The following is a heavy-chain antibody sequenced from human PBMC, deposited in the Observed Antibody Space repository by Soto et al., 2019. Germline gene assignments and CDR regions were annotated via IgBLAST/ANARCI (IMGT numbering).Heavy chain of an antibody. CDR2: VYYTGST. V-gene: IGHV4-30-4*01. J-gene: IGHJ5*02. Sequence: SETLSLTCTVSGASIRSTDYYWSWIRQAPRKGLEWIGYVYYTGSTYYNPSLMSRLTISVDTSKNQFSLKLTSVTAAETAVYYCVRTAREGAVAPHWFDRWGQGXQVTVSS. CDR3: VRTAREGAVAPHWFDR. D-gene: IGHD2-21*02. CDR1: GASIRSTDYY.